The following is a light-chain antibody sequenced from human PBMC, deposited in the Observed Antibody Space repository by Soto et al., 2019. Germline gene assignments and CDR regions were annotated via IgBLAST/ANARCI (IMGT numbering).Light chain of an antibody. CDR2: KTS. Sequence: DIQMTRSPSTLSASVGDRVTITCRASQSVSRSLAWYQHKPGKAPKLLIYKTSTLESGVPSRFSGSGSGTEFTLTISSLQPDDFATYYCQQYNSFSWTFGHGTKVDVK. CDR3: QQYNSFSWT. CDR1: QSVSRS. J-gene: IGKJ1*01. V-gene: IGKV1-5*03.